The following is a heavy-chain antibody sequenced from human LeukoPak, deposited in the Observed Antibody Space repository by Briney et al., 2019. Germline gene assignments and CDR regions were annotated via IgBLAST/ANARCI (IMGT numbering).Heavy chain of an antibody. Sequence: SETLSLTCTVSGDSISSSSYSWAWIRQPPGKGLEWLATVYYRVTSYSNPSLRSRVSISLDASQNQLSLRVTSVTAADTAVYYCARGLRYYDSRDRFDFWGQGALVTVSS. V-gene: IGHV4-39*07. J-gene: IGHJ4*02. CDR2: VYYRVTS. D-gene: IGHD3-22*01. CDR3: ARGLRYYDSRDRFDF. CDR1: GDSISSSSYS.